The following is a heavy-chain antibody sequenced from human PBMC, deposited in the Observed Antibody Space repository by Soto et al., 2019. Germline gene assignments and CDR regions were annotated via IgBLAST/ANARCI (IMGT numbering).Heavy chain of an antibody. J-gene: IGHJ5*02. Sequence: TLSLTCAISGDSVSSNTASWNWIRQSPSRGLEWLGRTYFRSKLYNDYAVSVKSRIIINPDTSNNQFSLQLNSVTPEDTAVYFCAKGDNLGPKTGYAFDPWGQGIMVTVSS. CDR1: GDSVSSNTAS. CDR3: AKGDNLGPKTGYAFDP. D-gene: IGHD5-12*01. CDR2: TYFRSKLYN. V-gene: IGHV6-1*01.